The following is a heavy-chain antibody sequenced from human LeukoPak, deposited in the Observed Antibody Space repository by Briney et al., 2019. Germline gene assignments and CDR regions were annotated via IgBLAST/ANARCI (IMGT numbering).Heavy chain of an antibody. J-gene: IGHJ5*02. D-gene: IGHD6-19*01. CDR1: GFTFSNYW. V-gene: IGHV3-23*01. CDR2: ISGSGVST. Sequence: GGSLRLSCTASGFTFSNYWMSWVRQAPGKGLEWVSAISGSGVSTYYADSVKGRFTISRDNSKNTLYLQMNSLRAEDTAVYYCAKDHGAVCTCWFDPWGQGTLVIVSS. CDR3: AKDHGAVCTCWFDP.